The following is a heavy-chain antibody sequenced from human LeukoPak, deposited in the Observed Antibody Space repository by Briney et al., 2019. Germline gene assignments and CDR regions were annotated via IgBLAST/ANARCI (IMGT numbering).Heavy chain of an antibody. Sequence: ASVKVSCNASGYTFTSYYMHWVRQAPGQGLEWMGLINPSGGSTSYAQKFQGRVTMTRDTSTSTVYMELSSLRSEDTAVYYCARDGKQDYYDSSGPESSYYYYGMDVWGQGTTVTVSS. D-gene: IGHD3-22*01. CDR3: ARDGKQDYYDSSGPESSYYYYGMDV. J-gene: IGHJ6*02. V-gene: IGHV1-46*01. CDR2: INPSGGST. CDR1: GYTFTSYY.